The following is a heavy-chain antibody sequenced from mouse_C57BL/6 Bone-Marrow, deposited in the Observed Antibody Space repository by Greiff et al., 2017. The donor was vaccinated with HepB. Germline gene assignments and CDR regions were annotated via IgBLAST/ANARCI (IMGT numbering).Heavy chain of an antibody. J-gene: IGHJ1*03. CDR1: GFTFSDYY. Sequence: EVQVVESEGGLVQPGSSMKLSCTASGFTFSDYYMAWVRQVPEKGLEWVANINYDGSSTYYLDSLKSRFIISRDNAKNILYLQMSSLKSEDTATYYCARVTITTVVATDWYFDVWGTGTTVTVSS. CDR3: ARVTITTVVATDWYFDV. CDR2: INYDGSST. D-gene: IGHD1-1*01. V-gene: IGHV5-16*01.